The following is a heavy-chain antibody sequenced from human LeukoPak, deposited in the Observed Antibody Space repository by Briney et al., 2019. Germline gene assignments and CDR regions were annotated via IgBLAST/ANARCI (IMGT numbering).Heavy chain of an antibody. CDR1: GYTFTSYY. Sequence: ASVKVSCKASGYTFTSYYIHWVRQAPGQGLEWMGIINPRVGGTRYAQKFQGRVTMTSDTSTTTVYMELSSLRSEDTAVYYCARALGYRGYDYGWYYDYWGQGTLVTVSS. J-gene: IGHJ4*02. V-gene: IGHV1-46*01. D-gene: IGHD5-12*01. CDR2: INPRVGGT. CDR3: ARALGYRGYDYGWYYDY.